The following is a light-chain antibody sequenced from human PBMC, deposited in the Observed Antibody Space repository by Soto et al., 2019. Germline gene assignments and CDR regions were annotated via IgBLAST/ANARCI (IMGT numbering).Light chain of an antibody. CDR3: VAYSSTNTLVL. V-gene: IGLV2-14*01. Sequence: QSALTQPASVSGSPGQSITISCSGTSSDVGGYNYVSWLQQQPGKAPKLMIYDVSNRPSGVSDRFSGSKSGNTAALTISGLQADDESDYYGVAYSSTNTLVLFGAGTTLTVL. CDR2: DVS. J-gene: IGLJ2*01. CDR1: SSDVGGYNY.